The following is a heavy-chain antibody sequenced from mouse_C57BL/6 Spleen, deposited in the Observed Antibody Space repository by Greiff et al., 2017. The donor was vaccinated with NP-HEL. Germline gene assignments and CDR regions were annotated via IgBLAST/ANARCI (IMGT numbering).Heavy chain of an antibody. CDR1: GYAFTNYL. CDR2: INPGSGGT. Sequence: QVQLKQSGAELVRPGTSVKVSCKASGYAFTNYLIEWVKQRPGQGLEWIGVINPGSGGTNYNEKFKGKATLTADKSSSTAYMQLSSLTSEDSAVYFCARWDTTEEAGDYWGQGTSVTVSS. D-gene: IGHD1-1*01. CDR3: ARWDTTEEAGDY. J-gene: IGHJ4*01. V-gene: IGHV1-54*01.